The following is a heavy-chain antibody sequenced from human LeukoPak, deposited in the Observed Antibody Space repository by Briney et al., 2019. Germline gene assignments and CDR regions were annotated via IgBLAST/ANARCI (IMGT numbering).Heavy chain of an antibody. D-gene: IGHD6-6*01. V-gene: IGHV3-30*03. J-gene: IGHJ6*02. CDR1: GFTFSTSG. CDR3: AGDRSSGTYYYYGMDV. CDR2: ISYDGSNK. Sequence: GGSLRLSCAASGFTFSTSGMHWVRQAPGKGLEWVAVISYDGSNKYNADSVEGRFVISRDNSRNTLYLQMNSLRTEDTAVYYCAGDRSSGTYYYYGMDVWGQGTTVTVSS.